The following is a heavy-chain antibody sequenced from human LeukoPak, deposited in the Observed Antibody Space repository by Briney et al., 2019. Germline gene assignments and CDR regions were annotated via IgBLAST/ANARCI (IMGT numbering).Heavy chain of an antibody. Sequence: ASVKVSCKASGYTFTGYYMHWVRQAPGQGLEWMGWINPNSGGTNYAQKFQGRVTMTRDTSISTAYMELSRLRSDDTAVHYCASITIFGVVINDAFDIWGQGTMVTVSS. V-gene: IGHV1-2*02. J-gene: IGHJ3*02. D-gene: IGHD3-3*01. CDR2: INPNSGGT. CDR3: ASITIFGVVINDAFDI. CDR1: GYTFTGYY.